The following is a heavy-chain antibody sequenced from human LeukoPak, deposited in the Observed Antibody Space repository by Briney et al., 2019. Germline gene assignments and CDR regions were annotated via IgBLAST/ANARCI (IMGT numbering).Heavy chain of an antibody. D-gene: IGHD6-13*01. V-gene: IGHV4-59*08. J-gene: IGHJ4*02. CDR2: IYYSGST. CDR3: ASPSSSWYNKPFDY. CDR1: GGSISSYY. Sequence: PSETLSLTCTVSGGSISSYYWSWIRQPPGKGLEWIGYIYYSGSTNYNPSLKSRVTISVDTSKNQFSLKLSSVTAADTAVYYCASPSSSWYNKPFDYWGQGTLVTVSS.